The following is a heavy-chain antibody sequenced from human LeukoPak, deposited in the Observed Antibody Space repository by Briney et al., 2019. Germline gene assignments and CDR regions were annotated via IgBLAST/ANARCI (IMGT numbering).Heavy chain of an antibody. CDR1: GFTFTSSA. CDR2: IVVGSGNT. D-gene: IGHD3-22*01. CDR3: AAANTYYYDSSGYPHFDY. J-gene: IGHJ4*02. Sequence: GASVKVSCKASGFTFTSSAMQWVRQARGQRLEWVGWIVVGSGNTNYAQKFQERVTITRDMSTSTAYMELSSLRSEDTAVYYCAAANTYYYDSSGYPHFDYWGQGTLVTVSS. V-gene: IGHV1-58*02.